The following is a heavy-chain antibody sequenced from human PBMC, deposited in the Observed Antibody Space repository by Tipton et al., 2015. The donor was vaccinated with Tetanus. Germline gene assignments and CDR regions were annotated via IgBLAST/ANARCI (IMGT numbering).Heavy chain of an antibody. CDR3: ARGGAARPDY. V-gene: IGHV3-48*02. CDR1: GFTLSSFG. J-gene: IGHJ4*02. CDR2: ISSRSSNI. Sequence: GSLRLSCAASGFTLSSFGMNWVRQAPGKGLEWGSYISSRSSNIVYADSVKGRFTISRYNAKNSLYLQINSLRDEDTAVYYCARGGAARPDYWGQGTLVTVSS. D-gene: IGHD6-6*01.